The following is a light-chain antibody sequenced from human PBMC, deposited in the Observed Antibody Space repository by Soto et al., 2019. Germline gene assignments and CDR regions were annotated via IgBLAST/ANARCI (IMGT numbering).Light chain of an antibody. CDR3: QQYGSSSPMYT. CDR1: QSVSSSY. V-gene: IGKV3-20*01. Sequence: EIVLTQSPGTLSLSPGERATLSCRASQSVSSSYLAWYQQKPGQAPRLLIYGASSRATGIPDRFSGSGSGTDFTLTISRLEPEDCAVYYCQQYGSSSPMYTFGQGTKLEIK. CDR2: GAS. J-gene: IGKJ2*01.